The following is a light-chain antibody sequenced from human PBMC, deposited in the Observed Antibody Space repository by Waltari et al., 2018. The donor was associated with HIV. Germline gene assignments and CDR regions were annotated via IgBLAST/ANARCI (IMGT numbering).Light chain of an antibody. CDR2: DAS. Sequence: VLTQSPATLSVSAGVGATLPCKASQSFPNFVAWYQLKAGQVPRLLVQDASKRATGVPGRFSGSGSGTDFTLTISGLESEDVAIYYCQQRDVWPPTFGRGTKVEIK. V-gene: IGKV3-11*01. CDR1: QSFPNF. J-gene: IGKJ4*01. CDR3: QQRDVWPPT.